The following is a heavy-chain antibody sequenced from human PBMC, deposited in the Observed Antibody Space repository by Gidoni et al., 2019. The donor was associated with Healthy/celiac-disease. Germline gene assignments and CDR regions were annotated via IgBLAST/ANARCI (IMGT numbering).Heavy chain of an antibody. CDR3: AKDKYSSGRILYYFDY. J-gene: IGHJ4*02. Sequence: EVQLVESGGGLVLPGRSLRLSCAASGFTFVDYAMHWVRQAPGKGLEWVSGISWNSGSIGYADSVKGRFTISRDNAKNSLYLQMNSLRAEDTALYYCAKDKYSSGRILYYFDYWGQGTLVTVSS. CDR2: ISWNSGSI. V-gene: IGHV3-9*01. D-gene: IGHD6-19*01. CDR1: GFTFVDYA.